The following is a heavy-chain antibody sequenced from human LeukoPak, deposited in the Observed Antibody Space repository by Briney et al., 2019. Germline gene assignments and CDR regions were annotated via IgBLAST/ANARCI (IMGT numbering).Heavy chain of an antibody. Sequence: GGSLRLSCAASGFTFSSYAMSWVRQAPGKGLEWVSAISGSGGSTYYADSVKGRFTISRDNSKNTLYLQMNSLRAEDTAVYYCAKDQEYSSSWYGVYYFDYWGQGTLVTASS. J-gene: IGHJ4*02. V-gene: IGHV3-23*01. CDR3: AKDQEYSSSWYGVYYFDY. D-gene: IGHD6-13*01. CDR2: ISGSGGST. CDR1: GFTFSSYA.